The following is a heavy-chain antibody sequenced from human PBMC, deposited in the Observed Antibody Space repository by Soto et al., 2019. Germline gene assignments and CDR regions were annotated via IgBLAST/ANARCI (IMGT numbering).Heavy chain of an antibody. CDR1: GGSISSGGYY. V-gene: IGHV4-31*03. CDR3: ARVVGDNYYYYYMDV. Sequence: QVQLQESGPGLVKPSQTLSLTCTVSGGSISSGGYYWSWIRQHPGKGLEWIGYIYYSGSTYYNPSLKSRVTISVDTSKNQLSLKLSSVTAADTAVYYCARVVGDNYYYYYMDVWGKGTTVTVSS. D-gene: IGHD2-21*01. J-gene: IGHJ6*03. CDR2: IYYSGST.